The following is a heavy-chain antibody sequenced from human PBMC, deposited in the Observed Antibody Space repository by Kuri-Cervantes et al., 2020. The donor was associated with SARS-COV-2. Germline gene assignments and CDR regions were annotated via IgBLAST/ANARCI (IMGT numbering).Heavy chain of an antibody. D-gene: IGHD2-21*01. CDR2: VKTDSGNT. V-gene: IGHV1-8*01. Sequence: ASVKVSCKAPETTFPNYDINWVRQATGQGLEWMGMVKTDSGNTLYAQIFQGRVTMTRDISTATAYMELSSLTSENTAIYHCYCAPKEGFDSWGQGTLVTVSS. J-gene: IGHJ4*02. CDR3: YCAPKEGFDS. CDR1: ETTFPNYD.